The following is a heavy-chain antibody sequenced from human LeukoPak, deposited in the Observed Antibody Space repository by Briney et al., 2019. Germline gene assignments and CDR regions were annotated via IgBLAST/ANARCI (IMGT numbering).Heavy chain of an antibody. CDR3: ATSRTLDH. CDR1: GFTFSSYW. D-gene: IGHD3-9*01. J-gene: IGHJ1*01. Sequence: TGGSLRLSCAAAGFTFSSYWMNWVPQAPGQGLEWVATIKQDGSEKYYVDSLKGRFTISRDNAKNSLYLQMNNLRAEDTAVYYCATSRTLDHWGQGTLVIVSS. CDR2: IKQDGSEK. V-gene: IGHV3-7*05.